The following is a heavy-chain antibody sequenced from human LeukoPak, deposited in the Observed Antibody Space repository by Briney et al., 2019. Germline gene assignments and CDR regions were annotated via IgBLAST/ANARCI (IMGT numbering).Heavy chain of an antibody. V-gene: IGHV3-30-3*01. CDR3: AKGLKTAVGPYMGYHYYMDV. CDR2: ISYDGSNK. Sequence: GGSLRLSCAASGFTFSSYAMHWVRQAPGKGLEWVAVISYDGSNKYYADSVKGRFTISRDNSKSTLSLQMISLRAEDTALYYCAKGLKTAVGPYMGYHYYMDVWGKGTTVTVSS. CDR1: GFTFSSYA. D-gene: IGHD5-18*01. J-gene: IGHJ6*03.